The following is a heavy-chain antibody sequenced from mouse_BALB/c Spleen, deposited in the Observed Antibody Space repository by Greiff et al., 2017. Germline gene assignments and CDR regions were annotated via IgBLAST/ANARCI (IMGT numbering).Heavy chain of an antibody. CDR2: ISDGGSYT. Sequence: EVKVVESGGGLVKPGGSLKLSCAASGFTFSDYYMYWVRQTPEKRLEWVATISDGGSYTYYPDSVKGRFTISRDNAKNNLYLQMSSLKSEDTAMYYCAREDDWFAYWGQGTLVTVSA. CDR1: GFTFSDYY. CDR3: AREDDWFAY. V-gene: IGHV5-4*02. J-gene: IGHJ3*01.